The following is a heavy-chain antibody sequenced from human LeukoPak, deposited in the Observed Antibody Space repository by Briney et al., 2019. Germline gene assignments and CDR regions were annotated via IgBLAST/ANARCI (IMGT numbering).Heavy chain of an antibody. V-gene: IGHV1-69*05. CDR3: ARTSPDSRGQRGYAFDI. D-gene: IGHD3-22*01. CDR1: GGTFSSYA. CDR2: IIPIFGTA. Sequence: GASVKVSCKASGGTFSSYAISWVRQAPGQGLEWMGRIIPIFGTANYAQKFQGRVTITTDESTSTAYMELSSLRSEDTAVYYCARTSPDSRGQRGYAFDIWGQGTMVTVSS. J-gene: IGHJ3*02.